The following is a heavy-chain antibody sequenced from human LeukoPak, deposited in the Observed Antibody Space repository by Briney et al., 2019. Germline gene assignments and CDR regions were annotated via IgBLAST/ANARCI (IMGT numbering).Heavy chain of an antibody. V-gene: IGHV3-30-3*01. CDR3: ARDSNRARGPCWFDP. CDR2: ISYDGSNK. J-gene: IGHJ5*02. CDR1: GFTFSSYA. Sequence: GGSLRLSCAASGFTFSSYAMHWVRQAPGKGLEWVAVISYDGSNKYYADSVKGRFTISRDNSKNTLYLQMNSLRAEDTAVYYCARDSNRARGPCWFDPWGQGTLVTVSS. D-gene: IGHD7-27*01.